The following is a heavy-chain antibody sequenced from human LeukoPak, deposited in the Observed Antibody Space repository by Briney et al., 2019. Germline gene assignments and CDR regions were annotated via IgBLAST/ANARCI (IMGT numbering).Heavy chain of an antibody. J-gene: IGHJ6*02. CDR3: VRAMDV. Sequence: GGSLSLSCAASGFTFSSYWMNWVRQAPGKGLEWVANIKQEGSEIYYVDSVKGRFTISRDNAKNSLYLQMNSLRAEDSAVYYCVRAMDVWGQGTTVTVSS. V-gene: IGHV3-7*03. CDR1: GFTFSSYW. CDR2: IKQEGSEI.